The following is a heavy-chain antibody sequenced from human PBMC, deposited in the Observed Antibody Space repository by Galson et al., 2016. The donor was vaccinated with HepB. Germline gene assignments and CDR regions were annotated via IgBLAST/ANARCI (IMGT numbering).Heavy chain of an antibody. V-gene: IGHV1-8*02. CDR1: GYTFTNYD. CDR3: ARNRPFTGDLDY. CDR2: MTPNSGNT. D-gene: IGHD7-27*01. J-gene: IGHJ4*02. Sequence: SVKVSCKASGYTFTNYDFNWVRQAPGQGLEWLGWMTPNSGNTGYAQKFQGRLSLTRDISTSTAYMELSSLTPDDTAVYYCARNRPFTGDLDYWGQGTLVTVSS.